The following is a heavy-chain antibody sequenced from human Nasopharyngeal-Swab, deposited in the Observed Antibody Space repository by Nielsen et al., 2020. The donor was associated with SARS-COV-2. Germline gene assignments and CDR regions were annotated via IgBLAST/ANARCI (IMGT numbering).Heavy chain of an antibody. CDR2: IYYSGST. J-gene: IGHJ6*03. V-gene: IGHV4-30-4*01. CDR1: GGSISSGDYY. Sequence: SEILSLTCTVSGGSISSGDYYWSWIRQPPGKGLEWIGYIYYSGSTYYNPSLKSRVTISVDTSKNQFSLKLSSVTAADTAVYYCARVYYYYYYMDVWGKGTTVTVSS. CDR3: ARVYYYYYYMDV.